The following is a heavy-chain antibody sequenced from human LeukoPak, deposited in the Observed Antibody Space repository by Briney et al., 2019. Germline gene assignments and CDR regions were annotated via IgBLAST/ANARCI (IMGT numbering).Heavy chain of an antibody. V-gene: IGHV3-23*01. CDR1: GFTFSSYA. J-gene: IGHJ4*02. CDR3: ARDPEEQTAMVSRDLSDY. CDR2: ISGSGGST. D-gene: IGHD5-18*01. Sequence: PGGSLRLSCAASGFTFSSYAMSWVRQAPGKGLEWVSAISGSGGSTYYADSVKGRFTISRDNSKNTLYLQMNSLRAEDTAVYYCARDPEEQTAMVSRDLSDYWGQGTLVTVSS.